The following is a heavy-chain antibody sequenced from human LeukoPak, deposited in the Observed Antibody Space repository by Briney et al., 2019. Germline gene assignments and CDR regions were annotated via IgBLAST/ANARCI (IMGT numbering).Heavy chain of an antibody. CDR3: AREAVRFLPTPYYGMDV. Sequence: GASVKVSCKASGYTFTSYGISWVRQAPGQGLEWMGWISAYNGNTNYAQKLQGRVTMTTDTSTGTAYMELRSLRSDDMAVYYCAREAVRFLPTPYYGMDVWGQGTTVTVSS. D-gene: IGHD3-3*01. J-gene: IGHJ6*02. CDR1: GYTFTSYG. CDR2: ISAYNGNT. V-gene: IGHV1-18*03.